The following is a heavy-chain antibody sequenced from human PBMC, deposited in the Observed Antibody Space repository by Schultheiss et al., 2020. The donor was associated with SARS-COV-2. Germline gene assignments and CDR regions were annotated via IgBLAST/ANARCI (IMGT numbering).Heavy chain of an antibody. CDR1: GFTFSSYG. D-gene: IGHD1-26*01. J-gene: IGHJ4*02. V-gene: IGHV3-23*01. CDR3: ASGSYSTSVDY. Sequence: GGSLRLSCAASGFTFSSYGMHWVRQAPGKGLEWVSAISGSGGSTYYADSVKGRFTISRDNSKNTLYLQMNSLRAEDTAVYYCASGSYSTSVDYWGQGTLVTVSS. CDR2: ISGSGGST.